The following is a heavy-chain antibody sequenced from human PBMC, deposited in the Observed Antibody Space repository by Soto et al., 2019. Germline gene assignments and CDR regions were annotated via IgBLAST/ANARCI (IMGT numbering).Heavy chain of an antibody. D-gene: IGHD3-16*02. CDR3: ARGSIMITFGGVIASPIDY. CDR1: GGSISSGGYY. J-gene: IGHJ4*02. V-gene: IGHV4-31*03. Sequence: QVQLQESGPGLVKPSQTLSLTCTVSGGSISSGGYYWSWIRQHPGKGLEWVGYIYYSGSTYYNPSVKSRVTISVDTSKNQFSLKLSSVTAADTAVYYCARGSIMITFGGVIASPIDYWGQGTLVTDSS. CDR2: IYYSGST.